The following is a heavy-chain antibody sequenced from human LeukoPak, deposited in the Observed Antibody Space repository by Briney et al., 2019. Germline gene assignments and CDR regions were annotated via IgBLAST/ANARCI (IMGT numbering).Heavy chain of an antibody. D-gene: IGHD5-24*01. Sequence: GRSLRLSCAASGFTFSSCAMHWVRQAPGKGLEWVAVISYDGSNKYYADSVKGRFTISRDNSKNTLYLQMNSLRAEDTAVYYCARDGGWLQLFDYWGQGTLVTVSS. CDR2: ISYDGSNK. V-gene: IGHV3-30-3*01. CDR1: GFTFSSCA. CDR3: ARDGGWLQLFDY. J-gene: IGHJ4*02.